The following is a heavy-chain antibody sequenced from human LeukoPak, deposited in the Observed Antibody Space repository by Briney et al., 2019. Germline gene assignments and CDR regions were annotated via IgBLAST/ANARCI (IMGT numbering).Heavy chain of an antibody. CDR2: ISNSGTTR. D-gene: IGHD6-19*01. V-gene: IGHV3-11*04. Sequence: GGSLRLSCAASGFTFSDYYMNWIRQAPGRGLEWVSYISNSGTTRYYADSVKGRFTISRDNAKNSLYLQMNSLRAEDTAVYYCARDQTGITVAATGWFDPWGQGTLVTVSS. J-gene: IGHJ5*02. CDR3: ARDQTGITVAATGWFDP. CDR1: GFTFSDYY.